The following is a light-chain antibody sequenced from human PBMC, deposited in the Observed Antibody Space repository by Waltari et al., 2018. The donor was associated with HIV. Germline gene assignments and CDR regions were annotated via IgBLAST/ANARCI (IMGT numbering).Light chain of an antibody. J-gene: IGLJ3*02. Sequence: QSALTQPASVSGSPGQSITIPCTGTSSDIGGYNYVSWYQQHPGKPPNVLIYDVINRPSGISDRFSGSKSVSTASLTISGLQAEDEADYYCASYTARSIPWVFGGGTKLTVV. CDR2: DVI. CDR1: SSDIGGYNY. V-gene: IGLV2-14*03. CDR3: ASYTARSIPWV.